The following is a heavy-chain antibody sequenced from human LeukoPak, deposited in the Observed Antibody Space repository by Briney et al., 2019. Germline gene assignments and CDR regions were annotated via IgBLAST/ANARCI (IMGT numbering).Heavy chain of an antibody. J-gene: IGHJ4*02. D-gene: IGHD6-13*01. Sequence: GGSLRLSCAASGFTFRSYGMSWVRQAPGKGLEWVSTIGGTGGSMYYADSVKGRFTISRDNSKNTLYLQVNSLRAEDTAVYYCASWHYVDDWGQGTLVTVSS. V-gene: IGHV3-23*01. CDR2: IGGTGGSM. CDR1: GFTFRSYG. CDR3: ASWHYVDD.